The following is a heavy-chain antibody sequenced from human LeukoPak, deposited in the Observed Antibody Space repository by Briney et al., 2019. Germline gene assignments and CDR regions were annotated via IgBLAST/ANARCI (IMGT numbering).Heavy chain of an antibody. CDR2: IYYDGST. Sequence: PSETLSLTCSVSGGSVNKWYWSWIRQPPGKGLEWIGYIYYDGSTNYNPSLKNRVAISVDTSKNQFSLKLSSVTAADTAVYYCARTNYYDSSGHPYADAFDIWGQGTMVTVSS. CDR3: ARTNYYDSSGHPYADAFDI. D-gene: IGHD3-22*01. J-gene: IGHJ3*02. V-gene: IGHV4-59*08. CDR1: GGSVNKWY.